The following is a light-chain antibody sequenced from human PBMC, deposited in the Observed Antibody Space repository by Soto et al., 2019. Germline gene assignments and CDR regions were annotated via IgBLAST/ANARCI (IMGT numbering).Light chain of an antibody. V-gene: IGLV2-14*01. CDR1: SSDVGGYNY. J-gene: IGLJ1*01. Sequence: QSALTQPAPVSGSPGQSITIYCTGTSSDVGGYNYVSWYQQHPGKAPKLLIHEVTTRPSGVSNRFSGSKSGNTASLTISGLQAEDEADYYCNSYRSMSTLVFGTGTKVTVL. CDR3: NSYRSMSTLV. CDR2: EVT.